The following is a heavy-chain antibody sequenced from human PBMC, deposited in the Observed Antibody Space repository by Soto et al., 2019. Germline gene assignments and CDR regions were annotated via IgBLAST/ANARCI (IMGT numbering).Heavy chain of an antibody. CDR2: LYWDDDR. CDR1: GFSLSTSGVG. J-gene: IGHJ6*03. V-gene: IGHV2-5*02. D-gene: IGHD1-1*01. CDR3: AHYTTTTSMAV. Sequence: QITLKESRPTLVEPTQTLTLTCTFSGFSLSTSGVGVGWVRQPPGKALEWLALLYWDDDRRYNPSLNNRLTITKDTSKNQVVLTMTNMGPVDTGTYYWAHYTTTTSMAVWGTGTTVTVSS.